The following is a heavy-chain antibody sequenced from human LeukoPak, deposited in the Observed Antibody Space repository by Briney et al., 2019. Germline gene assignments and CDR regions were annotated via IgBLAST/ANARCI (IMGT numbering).Heavy chain of an antibody. D-gene: IGHD6-13*01. CDR1: VYTLTELS. J-gene: IGHJ4*02. CDR3: ATAVAAAGTFDY. V-gene: IGHV1-24*01. Sequence: ASVNVSCKVSVYTLTELSMHWVRQAPGKGLEWMGGFDPEDGETIYAQKFQGRVTMTEDTSTDTAYMELSSLRSEDTAVYYCATAVAAAGTFDYWGQGTLVTVSS. CDR2: FDPEDGET.